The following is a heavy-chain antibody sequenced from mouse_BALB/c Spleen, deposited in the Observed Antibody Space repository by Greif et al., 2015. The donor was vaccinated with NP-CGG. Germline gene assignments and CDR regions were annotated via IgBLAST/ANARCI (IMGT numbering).Heavy chain of an antibody. CDR3: ARGDGYYRYAMDY. CDR1: GFNIKDTY. Sequence: EVQLQQSGAELVKPGASVKLSCTASGFNIKDTYMHWVKQRPEQGLEWIGRIDPANGNTKYDPKFQGKATITADTSSNTAYLQLSSLTSEDTAVYYCARGDGYYRYAMDYWGQGTSVTVSS. J-gene: IGHJ4*01. D-gene: IGHD2-3*01. CDR2: IDPANGNT. V-gene: IGHV14-3*02.